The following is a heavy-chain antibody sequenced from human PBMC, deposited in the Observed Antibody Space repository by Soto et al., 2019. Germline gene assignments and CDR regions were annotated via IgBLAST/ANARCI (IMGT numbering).Heavy chain of an antibody. J-gene: IGHJ4*02. CDR1: GFDFSDFH. V-gene: IGHV3-11*03. Sequence: GGSLRLSCVASGFDFSDFHISWVRQAPGKGLEWISYISSSLGHTDYAESVKGRFTISRDNAKSSVFLEMSDLRSDDTAVYYCAANWNFGLNFWGQGTMVTVYS. CDR3: AANWNFGLNF. CDR2: ISSSLGHT. D-gene: IGHD1-1*01.